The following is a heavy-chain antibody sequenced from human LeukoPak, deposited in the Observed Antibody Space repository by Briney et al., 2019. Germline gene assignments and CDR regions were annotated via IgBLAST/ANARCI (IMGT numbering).Heavy chain of an antibody. CDR1: GYTFTNYY. D-gene: IGHD3-16*01. Sequence: ASVKVSCKASGYTFTNYYIHWVRQAPGQGLEWMGIINPSGGSTNYAQKFQGRATMTRDTSTSTVYMELSSLRSDDTAVYYCAKLSYEGDYWGQGTLVTVSS. J-gene: IGHJ4*02. CDR3: AKLSYEGDY. CDR2: INPSGGST. V-gene: IGHV1-46*01.